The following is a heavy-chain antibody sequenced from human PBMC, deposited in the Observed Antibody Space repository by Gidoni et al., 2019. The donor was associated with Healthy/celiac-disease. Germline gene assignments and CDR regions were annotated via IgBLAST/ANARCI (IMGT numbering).Heavy chain of an antibody. CDR3: ARDGGPSGAPIAARRADAFDI. D-gene: IGHD6-6*01. Sequence: QVQLVESGGGVVQPGRSLRLSCAASGFPFSSYGLPWVRQAPGKGLEWVAVIWYDGSNKYYADSVKGRFTISRDNSKNTLYLQMNSLRAEDTAVYYCARDGGPSGAPIAARRADAFDIWGQGTMVTVSS. J-gene: IGHJ3*02. CDR2: IWYDGSNK. CDR1: GFPFSSYG. V-gene: IGHV3-33*01.